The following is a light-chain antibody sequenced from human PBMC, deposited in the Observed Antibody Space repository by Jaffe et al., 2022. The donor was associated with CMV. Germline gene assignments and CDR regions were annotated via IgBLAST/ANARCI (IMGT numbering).Light chain of an antibody. CDR1: QSVSSTY. CDR2: ATS. V-gene: IGKV3-20*01. J-gene: IGKJ2*01. CDR3: QHYGNSQFT. Sequence: EVVLTQSPGTLSLSPGERATLSCRASQSVSSTYLAWYQQKPGQAPRLLIYATSIRDTGVPDRFSGSGSGTDFTLTISRLEPEDFAVYYCQHYGNSQFTFGQGAKLEIK.